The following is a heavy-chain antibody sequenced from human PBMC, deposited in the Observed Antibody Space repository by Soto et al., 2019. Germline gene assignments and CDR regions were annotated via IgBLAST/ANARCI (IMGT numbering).Heavy chain of an antibody. D-gene: IGHD3-10*01. CDR2: ISGSGGST. CDR3: AKVSVRGVSRWFDP. Sequence: PGGSLRLSXAASGFTFSSYAMSWVRQAPGKGLEWVSAISGSGGSTYYADSVKGRFTISRDNSKNTLYLQMNSLRAEDTAVYYCAKVSVRGVSRWFDPWGQGTLVTVSS. J-gene: IGHJ5*02. CDR1: GFTFSSYA. V-gene: IGHV3-23*01.